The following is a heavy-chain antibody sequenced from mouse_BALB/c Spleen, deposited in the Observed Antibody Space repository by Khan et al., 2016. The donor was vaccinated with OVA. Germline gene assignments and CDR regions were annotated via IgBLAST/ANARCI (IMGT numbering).Heavy chain of an antibody. Sequence: VQLQESGAELAKPGASVKMSCKASGYTFTSYWMHWVKQRPGQGLEWIGYINPSTGYTEYNQRFKDKATLTADKSSSTAYMQLSSLTSEDSAVYYCVNHGSSSAWFTYWGQGTLVTGSA. CDR1: GYTFTSYW. CDR3: VNHGSSSAWFTY. CDR2: INPSTGYT. J-gene: IGHJ3*01. D-gene: IGHD1-1*01. V-gene: IGHV1-7*01.